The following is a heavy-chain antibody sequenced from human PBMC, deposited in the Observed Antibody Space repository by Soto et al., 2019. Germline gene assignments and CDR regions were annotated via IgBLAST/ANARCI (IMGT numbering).Heavy chain of an antibody. V-gene: IGHV1-2*02. Sequence: VQLVQSGAEVKKPGASVKVSCKASGYTFTGYYMHWVRQAPGQGLEWMGWINPNSGGTNYAQKFQGRVTMTRDTSISTAYMELSRLRSDDTAVYYCARGGSRYCTNGVCSDDLDIWGQGTMVTVSS. CDR2: INPNSGGT. CDR3: ARGGSRYCTNGVCSDDLDI. D-gene: IGHD2-8*01. J-gene: IGHJ3*02. CDR1: GYTFTGYY.